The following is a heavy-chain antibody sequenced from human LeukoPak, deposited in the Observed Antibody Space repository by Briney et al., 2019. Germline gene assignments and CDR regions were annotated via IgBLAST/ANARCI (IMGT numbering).Heavy chain of an antibody. CDR1: GGSISSYY. D-gene: IGHD6-13*01. CDR3: ARVAAAGSVQFDY. Sequence: SSETLSLTCTVSGGSISSYYWSWIRQPPGKGLEWIGYIDYSGSTNYNPSLKSRVTISVDTSKNQFSLKLSSVTAADTAVYYCARVAAAGSVQFDYWGQGTLVTVSS. J-gene: IGHJ4*02. V-gene: IGHV4-59*01. CDR2: IDYSGST.